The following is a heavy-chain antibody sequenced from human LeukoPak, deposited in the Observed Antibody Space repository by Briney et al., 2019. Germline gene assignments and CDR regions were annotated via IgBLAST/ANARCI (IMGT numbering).Heavy chain of an antibody. V-gene: IGHV1-69*04. CDR3: ARDRAPEFRAFDI. J-gene: IGHJ3*02. CDR2: IIPILGIA. CDR1: GGTFSSYA. D-gene: IGHD3-10*01. Sequence: SVKLSCKASGGTFSSYAISWVRQAPGQGFEWMGRIIPILGIANYAQKFQGRVTITADKSTSTAYMELSSLRSEDTAVYYCARDRAPEFRAFDIWGQGTMVTVSS.